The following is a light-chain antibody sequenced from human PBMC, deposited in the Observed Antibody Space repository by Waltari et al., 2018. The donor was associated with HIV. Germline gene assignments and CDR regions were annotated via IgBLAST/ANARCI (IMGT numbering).Light chain of an antibody. CDR3: QQATTFPHT. J-gene: IGKJ2*01. Sequence: IQITQSPSYVSESVGGGVSISCRASQNIGRSLAWYQLKPGKAPKLVVYDASRLNDGVPARFHGTGSRSNFTLDINNLQSEDFATYVCQQATTFPHTFG. CDR2: DAS. V-gene: IGKV1-12*01. CDR1: QNIGRS.